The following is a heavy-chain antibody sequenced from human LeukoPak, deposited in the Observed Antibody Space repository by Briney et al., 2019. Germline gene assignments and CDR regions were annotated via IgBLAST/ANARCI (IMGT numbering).Heavy chain of an antibody. Sequence: SETLSLTCTVPGDPISSYYWTWFRQPPGKVLEWIGYIYYTGNTNYNPSLDSRDTISADISNNQDSLNLEYVTPADTAVYYGARGYFDWFLDNWGQGTLVTVSS. CDR1: GDPISSYY. J-gene: IGHJ4*02. CDR3: ARGYFDWFLDN. D-gene: IGHD3-9*01. CDR2: IYYTGNT. V-gene: IGHV4-59*01.